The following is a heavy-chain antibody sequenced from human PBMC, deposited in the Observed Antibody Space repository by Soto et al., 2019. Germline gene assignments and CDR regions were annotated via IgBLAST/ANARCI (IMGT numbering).Heavy chain of an antibody. J-gene: IGHJ6*02. V-gene: IGHV3-33*01. Sequence: GGSLRLSCAASGFTFNTYGMHWVRQAPGKGLEWVAVIWYDGGIKYYADSAKGRFTVSRDNSRNTLYLQMNSLRVEDTAVYYCARIDCTGGNCRPYAYYRLDVWGQGTTVTVSS. CDR3: ARIDCTGGNCRPYAYYRLDV. CDR2: IWYDGGIK. CDR1: GFTFNTYG. D-gene: IGHD2-15*01.